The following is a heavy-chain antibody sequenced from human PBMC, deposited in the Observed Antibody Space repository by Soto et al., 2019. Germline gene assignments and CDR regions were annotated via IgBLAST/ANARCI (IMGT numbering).Heavy chain of an antibody. D-gene: IGHD4-4*01. J-gene: IGHJ6*02. CDR1: GGSISSYY. CDR3: ARDLSVTDYYYCCGLDV. V-gene: IGHV4-4*07. Sequence: PSETLSLTCTVSGGSISSYYWSWIRQPAGKGLEWIGRSYTSGSTNHTPTIKGRVTMAVHTSKNHFSLKLSSVTAADTAVYYCARDLSVTDYYYCCGLDVWGQGTTVT. CDR2: SYTSGST.